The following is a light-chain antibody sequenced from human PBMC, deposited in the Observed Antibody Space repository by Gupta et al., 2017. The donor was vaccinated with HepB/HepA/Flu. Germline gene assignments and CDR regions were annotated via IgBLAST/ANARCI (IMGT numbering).Light chain of an antibody. CDR1: SSNIGAGYD. CDR2: GNS. Sequence: QSVLTQPPSVSGAPGQRVTISCTVSSSNIGAGYDVHWYQQLPGTAPKLLIYGNSNRPSGVPDRFSGSKSGTSASLAITGLQAEDEADYYCQSYDSSLSVLVFGGGTKLTVL. CDR3: QSYDSSLSVLV. J-gene: IGLJ2*01. V-gene: IGLV1-40*01.